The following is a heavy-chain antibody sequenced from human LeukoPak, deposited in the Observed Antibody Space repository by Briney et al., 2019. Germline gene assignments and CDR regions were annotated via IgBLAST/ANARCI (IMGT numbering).Heavy chain of an antibody. CDR3: AKVPSSTWSLTPDYFDY. Sequence: GGSLRLSCAASGFTFSSYAVNWVRQAPGKGLEWVSGISGSGGRTNYADSVKGRFTISRDNSKNTLYLQMNSLRAEDTAVYYCAKVPSSTWSLTPDYFDYWGRGTLVTVSS. J-gene: IGHJ4*02. D-gene: IGHD6-13*01. V-gene: IGHV3-23*01. CDR1: GFTFSSYA. CDR2: ISGSGGRT.